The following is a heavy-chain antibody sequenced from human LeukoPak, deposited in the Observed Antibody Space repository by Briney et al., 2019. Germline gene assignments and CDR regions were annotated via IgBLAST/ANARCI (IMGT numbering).Heavy chain of an antibody. V-gene: IGHV4-39*01. Sequence: SETLSLTCTVFAGSISSSSYYWGWIRQPPGKGLEWIGSIYYSGSTYYNPSLKSRVTISVDTSKNQFSLKLSSVTAADTAVYYCAILGPIRGGLDYWGQGTLVTVSS. CDR1: AGSISSSSYY. CDR3: AILGPIRGGLDY. J-gene: IGHJ4*02. CDR2: IYYSGST. D-gene: IGHD3-16*01.